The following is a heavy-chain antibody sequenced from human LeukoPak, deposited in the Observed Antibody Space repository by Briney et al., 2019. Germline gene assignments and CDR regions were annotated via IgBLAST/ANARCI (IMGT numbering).Heavy chain of an antibody. CDR3: ARSSGRRVGATLYTFDY. J-gene: IGHJ4*02. Sequence: SETLSLTCTVPGGSISSYYWSWIRQPAGKGLEWIGRIYTSGSTNYNPSLKSRVTMSVDTSKNQFSLKLSSVTAADTAVYYCARSSGRRVGATLYTFDYWGQGTLVTVSS. CDR2: IYTSGST. CDR1: GGSISSYY. V-gene: IGHV4-4*07. D-gene: IGHD1-26*01.